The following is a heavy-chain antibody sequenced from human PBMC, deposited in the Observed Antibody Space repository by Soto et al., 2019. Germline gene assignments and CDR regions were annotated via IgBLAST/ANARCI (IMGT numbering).Heavy chain of an antibody. V-gene: IGHV1-2*04. Sequence: ASVKVSCNASGYTFTGYYMHWVRQAPGQGLEWMGWINPNSGGTNYAQKFQGWVTMTRDTSISTAYMELSRLRSDDTAVYYCAKEMGGAAAVYYYYYGMDVWGQGTMVTVSS. D-gene: IGHD6-13*01. CDR3: AKEMGGAAAVYYYYYGMDV. J-gene: IGHJ6*02. CDR2: INPNSGGT. CDR1: GYTFTGYY.